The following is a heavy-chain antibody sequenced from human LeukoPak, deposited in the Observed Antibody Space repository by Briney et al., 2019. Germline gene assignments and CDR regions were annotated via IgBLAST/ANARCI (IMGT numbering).Heavy chain of an antibody. CDR1: GFTFRSHA. CDR2: IYENGGTT. J-gene: IGHJ3*02. CDR3: ARESGYNPEPVAFDI. V-gene: IGHV3-23*01. Sequence: GGSLRLSCVGSGFTFRSHAMSWVRQAPEKGLEFVSGIYENGGTTYYADSVKGRFSISRDNSKNTLYLQMDSLRAEDTALYYCARESGYNPEPVAFDIWGQGTTVTVSS. D-gene: IGHD5-24*01.